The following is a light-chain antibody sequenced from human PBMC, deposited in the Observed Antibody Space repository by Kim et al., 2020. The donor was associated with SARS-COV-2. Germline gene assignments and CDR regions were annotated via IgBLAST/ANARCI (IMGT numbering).Light chain of an antibody. CDR2: GNN. CDR3: QSFDSRLTGWA. J-gene: IGLJ3*02. CDR1: SSNIGAGYN. V-gene: IGLV1-40*01. Sequence: RGTIACTGSSSNIGAGYNVHWYQQRPGTAPKLLIYGNNNRPSGVPDRFSGSNSGTSASLTITGLLAEDEADYYCQSFDSRLTGWAFGGGTKVTVL.